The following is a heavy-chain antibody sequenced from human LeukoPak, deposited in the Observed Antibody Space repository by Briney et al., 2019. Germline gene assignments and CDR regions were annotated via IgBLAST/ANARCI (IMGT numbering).Heavy chain of an antibody. V-gene: IGHV3-7*01. CDR1: GFTFSSYW. Sequence: PGGSLRLSCAASGFTFSSYWMSWVRQAPGKGLEWVANIKQDGSEKYYVDSVKGRFTISRDNAKNSLYLQMNSLRVEDTAVYYCAKEVTYGGAAFDVWGQGTTVTVSS. J-gene: IGHJ3*01. CDR2: IKQDGSEK. CDR3: AKEVTYGGAAFDV. D-gene: IGHD3-10*01.